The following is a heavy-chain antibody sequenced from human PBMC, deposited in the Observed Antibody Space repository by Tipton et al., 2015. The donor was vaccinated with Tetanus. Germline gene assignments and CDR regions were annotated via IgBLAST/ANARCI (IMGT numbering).Heavy chain of an antibody. Sequence: SGAEVKKPGESLKISCKGSGFTFSSYAMSWVRQAPGKGLEWVSAISGSGGSTYYADSVKGRFTISRDNSKNTLYLQMNSLRAEDTAVYYCAKDHGPEITSVAATRYYYYGMDVWGQGTTVTVSS. CDR1: GFTFSSYA. D-gene: IGHD2-15*01. J-gene: IGHJ6*02. CDR3: AKDHGPEITSVAATRYYYYGMDV. CDR2: ISGSGGST. V-gene: IGHV3-23*01.